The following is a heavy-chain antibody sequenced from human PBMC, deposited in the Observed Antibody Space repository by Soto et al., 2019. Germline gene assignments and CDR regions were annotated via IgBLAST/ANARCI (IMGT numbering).Heavy chain of an antibody. J-gene: IGHJ4*02. CDR1: GYSFTSYW. Sequence: GESLKISCKGSGYSFTSYWISWVRQMPGKGLEWMGRIDPSDSYTTYSPSFQGHVTISTDKSFSTAYLQWSGLKASDTAMYYCARLGYCTGTSCYTFDSWGQGTLVTVSS. CDR3: ARLGYCTGTSCYTFDS. D-gene: IGHD2-2*02. CDR2: IDPSDSYT. V-gene: IGHV5-10-1*01.